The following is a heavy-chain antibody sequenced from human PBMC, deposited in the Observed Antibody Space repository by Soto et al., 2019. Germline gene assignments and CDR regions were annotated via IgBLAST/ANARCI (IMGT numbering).Heavy chain of an antibody. D-gene: IGHD3-22*01. CDR1: GFTFSSYA. CDR2: ISYDGSNK. V-gene: IGHV3-30-3*01. Sequence: GGSLRLSCAASGFTFSSYAMHWVRQAPGKGLEWVAVISYDGSNKYYADSVKGRFTISRDNSKNTLYLQMNSLRAEDTAVYYCAXALLQNYYDRSGGLIDYWGQGTLVTVSS. CDR3: AXALLQNYYDRSGGLIDY. J-gene: IGHJ4*02.